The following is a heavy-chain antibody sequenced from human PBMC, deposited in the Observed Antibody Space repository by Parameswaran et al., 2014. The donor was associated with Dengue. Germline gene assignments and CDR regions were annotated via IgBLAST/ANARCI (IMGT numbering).Heavy chain of an antibody. CDR2: IYFSGNT. Sequence: WIRQPPGKGLEWIGYIYFSGNTYYNPSLRSRVSISVDTSKNQLSLRLTSVTAADTAVYFCARGLIDYWGQGNPGHRLL. V-gene: IGHV4-30-4*01. J-gene: IGHJ4*02. CDR3: ARGLIDY. D-gene: IGHD3-16*01.